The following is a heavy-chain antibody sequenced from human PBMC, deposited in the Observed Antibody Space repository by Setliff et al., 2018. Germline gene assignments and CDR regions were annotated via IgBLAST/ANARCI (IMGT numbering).Heavy chain of an antibody. Sequence: SETLSLTCTVSGGSISSSSYYWGWIRQPPGKGLEWTGSMYDSGSTYYNPSLKSRVTISVDTSKNQFSLKLSSVTAADTAVYYCARYYYDSSGYPKYFQHWGQGTLVTVSS. V-gene: IGHV4-39*07. D-gene: IGHD3-22*01. CDR3: ARYYYDSSGYPKYFQH. CDR1: GGSISSSSYY. CDR2: MYDSGST. J-gene: IGHJ1*01.